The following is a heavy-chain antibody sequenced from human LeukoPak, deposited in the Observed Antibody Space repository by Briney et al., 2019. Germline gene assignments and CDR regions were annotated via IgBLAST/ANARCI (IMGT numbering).Heavy chain of an antibody. V-gene: IGHV3-64*01. CDR2: ISDSGGST. CDR1: GFTFSSYA. J-gene: IGHJ6*04. Sequence: GGSLRLSCAASGFTFSSYAMHWVRQAPGKGLEYVSTISDSGGSTFYANSVKGRFTISRDNSKNTLYLQMGILRPEDMAVYYCAELGITMIGGVWGKGTTVTISS. CDR3: AELGITMIGGV. D-gene: IGHD3-10*02.